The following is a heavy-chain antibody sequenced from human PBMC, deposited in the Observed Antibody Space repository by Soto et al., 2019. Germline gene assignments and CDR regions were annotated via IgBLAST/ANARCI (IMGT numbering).Heavy chain of an antibody. CDR2: VYYSGST. D-gene: IGHD3-10*01. CDR1: GYSISSGYY. V-gene: IGHV4-38-2*01. Sequence: SETLSLTCVVSGYSISSGYYWGWIRQSPGKGLEWIGSVYYSGSTYYNPSLKSRVIISVDTSQNQFSLKLSSVTAADTAVYYCARTGDFDYWGQGALVTVSS. J-gene: IGHJ4*02. CDR3: ARTGDFDY.